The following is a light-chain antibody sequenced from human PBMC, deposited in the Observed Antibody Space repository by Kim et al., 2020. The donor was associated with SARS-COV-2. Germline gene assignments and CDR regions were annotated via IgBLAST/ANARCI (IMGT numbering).Light chain of an antibody. CDR3: ATWDDSLSEYV. CDR2: RNN. V-gene: IGLV1-47*01. Sequence: GQRITISCFGRRSNIENNYVSWYQQVPGPAPKVLIYRNNRRPSGVPERFSGSKSGASASLAISGLRPEDEADYYCATWDDSLSEYVFGAGTNVTVL. CDR1: RSNIENNY. J-gene: IGLJ1*01.